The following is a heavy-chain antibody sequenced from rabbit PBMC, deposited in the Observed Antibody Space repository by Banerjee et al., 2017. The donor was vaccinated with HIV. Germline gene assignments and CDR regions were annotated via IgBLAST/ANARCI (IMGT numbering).Heavy chain of an antibody. CDR1: GFDFSSYG. CDR2: IDPVFGST. J-gene: IGHJ4*01. CDR3: ARGVWNRVWGDL. D-gene: IGHD4-1*01. V-gene: IGHV1S47*01. Sequence: QQQLEESGGGLVQPGGSLKLSCKASGFDFSSYGVSWVRQAPGKGLEWIGYIDPVFGSTYYASWVNGRFTISSHNAQNTLYLQLNSLTAADTATYFCARGVWNRVWGDLWGPGTLVTVS.